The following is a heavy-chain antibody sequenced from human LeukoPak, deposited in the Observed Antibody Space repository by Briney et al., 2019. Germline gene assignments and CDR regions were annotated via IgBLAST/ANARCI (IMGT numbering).Heavy chain of an antibody. Sequence: ASVKVSCKASGYTFTGYYMHWVRQAPGQGLEWMGWINPNSGGTNCAQKFQGRVTMTRDTSISTAYMELSRLRSDDTAVYYCARDNTVAGSIDYWGQGTLVTVSS. CDR2: INPNSGGT. CDR3: ARDNTVAGSIDY. J-gene: IGHJ4*02. V-gene: IGHV1-2*02. CDR1: GYTFTGYY. D-gene: IGHD6-19*01.